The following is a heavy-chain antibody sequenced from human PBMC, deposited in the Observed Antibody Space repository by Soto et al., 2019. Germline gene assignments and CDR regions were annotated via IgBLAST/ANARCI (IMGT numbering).Heavy chain of an antibody. CDR3: AKGGGKAATRFDY. V-gene: IGHV4-31*03. J-gene: IGHJ4*02. CDR1: SGSISSGGDY. CDR2: IYWSGST. Sequence: QVQLQESGPGLVKPSQTLSLTCTVSSGSISSGGDYWSWIRQHPGKGLEWIGYIYWSGSTYYNPSLKSRVTLSVDPSKNQSSLKLTSVTAADTAVYYCAKGGGKAATRFDYWGQGTLVTVSS. D-gene: IGHD2-15*01.